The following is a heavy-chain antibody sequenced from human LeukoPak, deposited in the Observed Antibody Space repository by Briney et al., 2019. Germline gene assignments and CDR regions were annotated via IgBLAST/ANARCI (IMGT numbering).Heavy chain of an antibody. CDR2: IYYSGST. J-gene: IGHJ6*03. CDR3: ARVKFRRDGYNYNYYYYMDV. V-gene: IGHV4-30-4*02. D-gene: IGHD5-24*01. CDR1: GGSISSGDYY. Sequence: SETLSLTCTVSGGSISSGDYYWSWIRQPPGKGLEWIGYIYYSGSTYYNPSLKSRVTISVDTSKNQFSLKLSSVTAADTAVYYCARVKFRRDGYNYNYYYYMDVWGKGTTVTVSS.